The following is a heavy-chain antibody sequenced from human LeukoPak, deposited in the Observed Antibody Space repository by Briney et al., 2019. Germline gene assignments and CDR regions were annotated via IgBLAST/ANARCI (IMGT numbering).Heavy chain of an antibody. CDR2: IRSKTYGVTA. V-gene: IGHV3-49*04. Sequence: GGSLRLSCRASGFSVGDYAMSWVRQAPGKGLEWVGFIRSKTYGVTADYAASVVGRFTISRDDSNNIVYLQMNSLKTEDTAVYYCTRGLEGFTAYDDFWGQGTLVTVSS. D-gene: IGHD5-12*01. J-gene: IGHJ4*02. CDR1: GFSVGDYA. CDR3: TRGLEGFTAYDDF.